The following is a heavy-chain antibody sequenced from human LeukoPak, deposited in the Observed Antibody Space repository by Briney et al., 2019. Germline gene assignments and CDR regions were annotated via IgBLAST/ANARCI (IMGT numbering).Heavy chain of an antibody. D-gene: IGHD6-19*01. J-gene: IGHJ4*02. Sequence: ASVKVSCKASGYTFTGYYMHWVRQAPGQGLEWMGWINPNSGGTNYAQKFQGRVTMTRDTSISTAYMELSRLRSDDTAVYYCARDSASDHIAVAGTLGYWGQGTLVTVSS. CDR2: INPNSGGT. CDR3: ARDSASDHIAVAGTLGY. V-gene: IGHV1-2*02. CDR1: GYTFTGYY.